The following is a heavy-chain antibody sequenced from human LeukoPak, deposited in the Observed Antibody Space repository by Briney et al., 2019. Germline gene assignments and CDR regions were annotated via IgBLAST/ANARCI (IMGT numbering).Heavy chain of an antibody. CDR1: GFTYTNYW. D-gene: IGHD1/OR15-1a*01. CDR3: AKDLSWNTADR. Sequence: GGSLRLSCVASGFTYTNYWMHWFRQVSGKGPVWVSRINPDRTIIDYADFVKGRFTISRDNAKNLLFLHMKGLRADDTALYYCAKDLSWNTADRWGQGTLVTVSS. V-gene: IGHV3-74*01. J-gene: IGHJ5*02. CDR2: INPDRTII.